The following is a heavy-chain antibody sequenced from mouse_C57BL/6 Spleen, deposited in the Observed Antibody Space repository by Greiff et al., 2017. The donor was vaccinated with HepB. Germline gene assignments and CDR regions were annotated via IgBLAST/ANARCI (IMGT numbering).Heavy chain of an antibody. CDR2: IYPGDGDT. D-gene: IGHD2-4*01. J-gene: IGHJ2*01. CDR1: GYAFSSSW. V-gene: IGHV1-82*01. Sequence: VQLMESGPELVKPGASVKISCKASGYAFSSSWMNWVKQRPGKGLEWIGRIYPGDGDTNYNGKFKGKATLTADKSSSTAYMQLSSLTSEDSAVYFCARSRDDYDDYWGQGTTLTVSS. CDR3: ARSRDDYDDY.